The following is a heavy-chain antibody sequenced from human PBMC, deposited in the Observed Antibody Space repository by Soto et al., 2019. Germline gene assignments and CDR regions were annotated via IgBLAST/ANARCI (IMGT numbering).Heavy chain of an antibody. J-gene: IGHJ3*02. D-gene: IGHD3-22*01. CDR1: GITLSSSW. Sequence: EVQLVESGRGLVQPGGSLRLSCVASGITLSSSWMTWVRQAPGKGLEWVANINQDGSDKYYVDSVKGRFTISRDNAKNSLYLQMDSLSAEDTVVYYCARDPYDRGGYAAFDIWGQGTMVSVSS. CDR2: INQDGSDK. CDR3: ARDPYDRGGYAAFDI. V-gene: IGHV3-7*04.